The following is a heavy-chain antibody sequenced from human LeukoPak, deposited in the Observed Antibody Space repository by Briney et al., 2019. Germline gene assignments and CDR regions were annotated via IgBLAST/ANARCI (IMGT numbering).Heavy chain of an antibody. D-gene: IGHD2-15*01. CDR1: GFTFSSYA. CDR2: ISYDGSNK. J-gene: IGHJ5*02. CDR3: AKDKFGSRVAARYWFDP. Sequence: GGSLRLSCAASGFTFSSYAMHWVRQAPGKGLEWVAVISYDGSNKYYADSVKGRFTISRDNSKNTLYLQMNSLRAEDTAVYYCAKDKFGSRVAARYWFDPWGQGTLVTVSS. V-gene: IGHV3-30*04.